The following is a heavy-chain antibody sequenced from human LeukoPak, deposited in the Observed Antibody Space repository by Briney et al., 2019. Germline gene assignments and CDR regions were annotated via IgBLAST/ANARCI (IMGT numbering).Heavy chain of an antibody. Sequence: ASVKVSCKASGYTFTSYYMHWVRQAPGQGLEWMGIINPSGGSTSYAQKFQGRVTMTRDTSTSTVYMELSSLRSEDTAVYYCARMAVAGPREGGMDVWGQGTTVTVSS. CDR1: GYTFTSYY. J-gene: IGHJ6*02. CDR2: INPSGGST. CDR3: ARMAVAGPREGGMDV. D-gene: IGHD6-19*01. V-gene: IGHV1-46*01.